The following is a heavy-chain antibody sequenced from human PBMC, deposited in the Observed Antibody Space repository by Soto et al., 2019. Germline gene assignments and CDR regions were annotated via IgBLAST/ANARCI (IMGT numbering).Heavy chain of an antibody. CDR1: VVSFSGYY. CDR3: ARLVGAVTAYYYGMDV. CDR2: INHSGST. D-gene: IGHD1-26*01. J-gene: IGHJ6*02. V-gene: IGHV4-34*01. Sequence: PSETLSLTCAFYVVSFSGYYWSWIRHPPGKGLEWIGEINHSGSTNYNPSLKSRVTISVDTSKNQFSLKLSSVTAADTAVYYCARLVGAVTAYYYGMDVWGQGTTVTVSS.